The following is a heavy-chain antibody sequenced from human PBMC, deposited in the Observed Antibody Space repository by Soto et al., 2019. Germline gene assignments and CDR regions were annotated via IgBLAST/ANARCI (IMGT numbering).Heavy chain of an antibody. V-gene: IGHV4-31*03. CDR2: IYYSGST. J-gene: IGHJ5*02. CDR3: ARLGRSDILTGPNMCWFDP. CDR1: GGSISSGGYY. D-gene: IGHD3-9*01. Sequence: QVQLQESGPGLVKPSQTLSLTCTVSGGSISSGGYYWSWILQHPGKGLEWIGYIYYSGSTYYNPSLKSRVTISVDTSKNQFPLKLSSVTAADTAVYYCARLGRSDILTGPNMCWFDPWGQGTLVTVSS.